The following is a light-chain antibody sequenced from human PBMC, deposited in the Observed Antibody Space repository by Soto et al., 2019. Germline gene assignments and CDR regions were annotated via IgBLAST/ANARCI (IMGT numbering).Light chain of an antibody. CDR1: QSVSSSY. Sequence: EVVLTQSPVTLSLSPGERATLSCRASQSVSSSYLAWYQQKPGQAPRLLIHGATTRATGIPARFSGSGSGTEFTLTISSLQSEDFAVYYCQQYNNWARTFGQGTKVDIK. CDR2: GAT. V-gene: IGKV3-15*01. J-gene: IGKJ1*01. CDR3: QQYNNWART.